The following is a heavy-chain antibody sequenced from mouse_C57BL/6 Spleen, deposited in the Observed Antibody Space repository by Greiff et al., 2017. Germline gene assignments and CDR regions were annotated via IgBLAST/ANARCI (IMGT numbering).Heavy chain of an antibody. J-gene: IGHJ4*01. Sequence: VQLQQPGAELVKPGASVKLSCKASGYTFTSYWMHWVKQRPGRGLEWIGRIDPNSGGTKYNEKFKSKATLTVDKTSSTAYMQLSILTSEDSAVYYCARCYDYDGYAMDYWGQGTSGTVSS. D-gene: IGHD2-4*01. CDR3: ARCYDYDGYAMDY. V-gene: IGHV1-72*01. CDR1: GYTFTSYW. CDR2: IDPNSGGT.